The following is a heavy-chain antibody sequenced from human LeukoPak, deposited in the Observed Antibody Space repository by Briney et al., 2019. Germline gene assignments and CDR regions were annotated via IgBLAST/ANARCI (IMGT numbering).Heavy chain of an antibody. CDR3: ARQGDHNWFDP. V-gene: IGHV4-59*08. D-gene: IGHD3-16*01. J-gene: IGHJ5*02. Sequence: PSETLSLTCTVSGGSVSNYYWSWIRQPPEKGLEWVAFMYYTGSPKYNPSLQSRVTISVDTSKNQLSLRLSSVTAADTAVYYCARQGDHNWFDPWGQGTLVTVSS. CDR2: MYYTGSP. CDR1: GGSVSNYY.